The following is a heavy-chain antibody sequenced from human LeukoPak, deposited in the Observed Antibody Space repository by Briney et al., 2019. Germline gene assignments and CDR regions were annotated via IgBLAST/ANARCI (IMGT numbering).Heavy chain of an antibody. J-gene: IGHJ4*02. CDR2: IYPGDSDT. V-gene: IGHV5-51*01. Sequence: GESLKISCKGTGYSFTNYWIGWVRQMPGKGLEWMGIIYPGDSDTRYSPSFEGQVTLSADKSISTAHLQWSSLKASDTAMYYCALKSRGYCSGGRCYIGYWGQGTLVTVSS. D-gene: IGHD2-15*01. CDR3: ALKSRGYCSGGRCYIGY. CDR1: GYSFTNYW.